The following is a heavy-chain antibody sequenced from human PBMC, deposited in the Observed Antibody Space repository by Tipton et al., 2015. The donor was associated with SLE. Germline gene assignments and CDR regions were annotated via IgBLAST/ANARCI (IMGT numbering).Heavy chain of an antibody. D-gene: IGHD3-10*01. J-gene: IGHJ3*02. CDR3: ARDSPYYGSGKGAFDI. CDR1: GGSISSHY. Sequence: TLSLTRTVSGGSISSHYWSWIRQPPGKGLEWIGYIYYSGSTNYNPSLKSRVTISVDTSKNQFSLKLSSVTAADTAVYYCARDSPYYGSGKGAFDIWGQGTMVTVSS. V-gene: IGHV4-59*11. CDR2: IYYSGST.